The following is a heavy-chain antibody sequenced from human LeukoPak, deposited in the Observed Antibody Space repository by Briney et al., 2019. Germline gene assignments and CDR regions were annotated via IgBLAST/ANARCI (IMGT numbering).Heavy chain of an antibody. V-gene: IGHV4-31*11. CDR2: IYYSGST. Sequence: SETLSLTCAVYGGSFSGYYWSWIRQHPGKGLEWIGYIYYSGSTYYNPSLKSRVTISVDTSKNQFSLKLSSVTAADTAVYYCARVLYGGNSGGAFDIWGQGTMVTVSS. CDR1: GGSFSGYY. CDR3: ARVLYGGNSGGAFDI. D-gene: IGHD2-21*02. J-gene: IGHJ3*02.